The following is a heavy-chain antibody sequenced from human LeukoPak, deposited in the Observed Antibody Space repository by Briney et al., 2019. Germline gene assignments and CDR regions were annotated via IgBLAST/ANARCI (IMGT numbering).Heavy chain of an antibody. V-gene: IGHV3-48*04. J-gene: IGHJ4*02. CDR2: ISSSSSTI. D-gene: IGHD6-19*01. Sequence: PGGSLRLSCAAPGLTFSTFSMNWVRQAPGKGPEWVSYISSSSSTIYYADSVKGRFTISRDNAKNSLYLQMNSLRAEDTAVYYCARVRISSGPGGYYFDYWGQGTLVTVSS. CDR1: GLTFSTFS. CDR3: ARVRISSGPGGYYFDY.